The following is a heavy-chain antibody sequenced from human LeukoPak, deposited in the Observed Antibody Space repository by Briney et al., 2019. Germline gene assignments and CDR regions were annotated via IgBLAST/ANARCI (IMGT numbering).Heavy chain of an antibody. CDR2: INPNSGGT. CDR3: ARDRGDGLYYYMDV. V-gene: IGHV1-2*02. J-gene: IGHJ6*03. CDR1: GYTFTGYY. Sequence: ASVTVSCKASGYTFTGYYMHWVRQAPGQGLEWMGWINPNSGGTNYAQKFQGRVTMTRDTSISTAYTELSRLRSDDTAVYYCARDRGDGLYYYMDVWGKGTTVTVSS. D-gene: IGHD3-10*01.